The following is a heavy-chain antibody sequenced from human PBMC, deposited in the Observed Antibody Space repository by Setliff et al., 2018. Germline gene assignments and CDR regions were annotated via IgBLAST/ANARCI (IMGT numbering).Heavy chain of an antibody. Sequence: SETLSLTCTVSGGSISSHYWSWIRQPPGKGLEWIGSIYYSGSTNCNPSLKSRVTISVDTSKNQFSLKLSSVTAADTAVYYCARDRSSIAVAGGGVDYWGQGTLVTVSS. CDR1: GGSISSHY. D-gene: IGHD6-19*01. CDR2: IYYSGST. V-gene: IGHV4-59*11. CDR3: ARDRSSIAVAGGGVDY. J-gene: IGHJ4*02.